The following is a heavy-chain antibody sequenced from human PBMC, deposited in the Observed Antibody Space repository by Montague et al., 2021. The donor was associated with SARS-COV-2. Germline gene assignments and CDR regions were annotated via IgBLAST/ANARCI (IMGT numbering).Heavy chain of an antibody. CDR1: GDSTSCPNCY. Sequence: SETLSLTCTVSGDSTSCPNCYWGWIRQAPGKGLDWIGTIYNSGTTYYNPSLKSRLTISIDTSKNQFSLKRTSVTAADTAVYYCARHRNYGDHSLDNWFHPWGQGTLVTVSS. CDR3: ARHRNYGDHSLDNWFHP. J-gene: IGHJ5*02. V-gene: IGHV4-39*01. D-gene: IGHD4-17*01. CDR2: IYNSGTT.